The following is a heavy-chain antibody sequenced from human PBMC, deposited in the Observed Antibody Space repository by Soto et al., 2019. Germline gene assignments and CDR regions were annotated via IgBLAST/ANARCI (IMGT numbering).Heavy chain of an antibody. V-gene: IGHV1-69*01. CDR3: ARSLGGEMAVIPRPFDI. J-gene: IGHJ3*02. CDR2: SVPLFGTR. Sequence: QVQLEQSGAAVKKPGSSVKVSCKTSGGRFSPHTLAWLRQAPGQGLEWLGGSVPLFGTRNSVQGLKGRLTVSEDESSSTAYMELSGLTSQDTAVYFCARSLGGEMAVIPRPFDIWSNCTLVIVSS. D-gene: IGHD3-16*01. CDR1: GGRFSPHT.